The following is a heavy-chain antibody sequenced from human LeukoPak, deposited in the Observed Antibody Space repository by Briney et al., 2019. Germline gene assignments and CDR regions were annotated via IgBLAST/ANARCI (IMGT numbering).Heavy chain of an antibody. D-gene: IGHD5-24*01. Sequence: GGSLRLSCAASGFTFSSYEMNWVRQAPGKGLEWVSYISSSGSTIYYADSVKGRFTISRDNAKNSLYLQMNSLRADDTAIYYCGRAGEMRYMDAWGKGTAVTVSS. CDR2: ISSSGSTI. CDR1: GFTFSSYE. J-gene: IGHJ6*03. CDR3: GRAGEMRYMDA. V-gene: IGHV3-48*03.